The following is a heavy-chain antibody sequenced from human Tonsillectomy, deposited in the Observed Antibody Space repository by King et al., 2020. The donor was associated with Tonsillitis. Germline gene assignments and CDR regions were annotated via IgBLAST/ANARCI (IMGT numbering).Heavy chain of an antibody. CDR2: MYTNGST. V-gene: IGHV4-4*07. J-gene: IGHJ6*03. CDR3: ARDDYEALYYLDV. Sequence: QLQESGPGLVKPSETLSLTCTVSGGSITSYYWSWVRQPAGKGLEWIGRMYTNGSTNYNPSLKSRVTLSVDTSKSQFSLEVNSVTAADTAVYYCARDDYEALYYLDVWGKGTTVIVSS. D-gene: IGHD3-16*01. CDR1: GGSITSYY.